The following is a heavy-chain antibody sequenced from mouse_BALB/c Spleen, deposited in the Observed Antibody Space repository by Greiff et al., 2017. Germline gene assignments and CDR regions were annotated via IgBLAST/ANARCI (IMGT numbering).Heavy chain of an antibody. CDR3: ARDDYDGY. CDR1: GYAFSSYW. J-gene: IGHJ2*01. CDR2: IYPGDGDT. Sequence: VQRVESGAELVRPGSSVKISCKASGYAFSSYWMNWVKQRPGQGLEWIGQIYPGDGDTNYNGKFKGKATLTADKSSSTAYMQLSSLTSEDSAVYFCARDDYDGYWGQGTTLTVSS. D-gene: IGHD2-4*01. V-gene: IGHV1-80*01.